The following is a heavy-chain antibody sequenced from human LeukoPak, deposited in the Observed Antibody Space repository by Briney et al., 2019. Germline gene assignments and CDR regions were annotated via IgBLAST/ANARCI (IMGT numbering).Heavy chain of an antibody. CDR3: ARGGYFDWLLDY. J-gene: IGHJ4*02. V-gene: IGHV3-21*01. D-gene: IGHD3-9*01. CDR1: GFTFSSYS. Sequence: PGGSLRLSCAASGFTFSSYSMNWVRQAPGKGLEWVSSISSSSSYIYYADSVKSRFTISRDNAKNSLYLRMNSLRAEDTAVYYCARGGYFDWLLDYWGQGTLVTVSS. CDR2: ISSSSSYI.